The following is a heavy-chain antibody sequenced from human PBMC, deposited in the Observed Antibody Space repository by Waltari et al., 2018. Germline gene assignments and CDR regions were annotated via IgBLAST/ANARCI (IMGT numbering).Heavy chain of an antibody. CDR2: ITSSSSYI. Sequence: EVQLVESGGGLVKPGGSLRLSCAASGFTFSSYSMNWVRQAPGKGLEWASCITSSSSYIYYTDSVKGRFTISRDNAKNSLYLQMNSLRAEDTAVYYCARDPLHYYGSGSLYYFDYWGQGTLVTVSS. CDR3: ARDPLHYYGSGSLYYFDY. J-gene: IGHJ4*02. D-gene: IGHD3-10*01. V-gene: IGHV3-21*01. CDR1: GFTFSSYS.